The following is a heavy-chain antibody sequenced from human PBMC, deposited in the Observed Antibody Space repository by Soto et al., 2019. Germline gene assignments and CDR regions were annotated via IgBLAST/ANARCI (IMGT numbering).Heavy chain of an antibody. CDR2: IYHSGST. J-gene: IGHJ4*02. CDR1: GGSISSGGYS. Sequence: PSETLSLSCAVSGGSISSGGYSWSCIRQPPGKGLEWIGYIYHSGSTYYNPSLKSRVTISVDRSKNQFSLKLSSVTAADTAVYYCARASTTVTTLDYWGQGTLVTVSS. V-gene: IGHV4-30-2*01. D-gene: IGHD4-17*01. CDR3: ARASTTVTTLDY.